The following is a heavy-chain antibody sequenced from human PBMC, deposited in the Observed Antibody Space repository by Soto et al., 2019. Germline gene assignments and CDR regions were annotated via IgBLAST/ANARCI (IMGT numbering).Heavy chain of an antibody. CDR1: GFTFSSYW. CDR2: INSEGSST. D-gene: IGHD2-2*01. V-gene: IGHV3-74*01. CDR3: AKERDSTWYFFDY. J-gene: IGHJ4*02. Sequence: PGGSLRLSCAASGFTFSSYWMHWVRQAPGKGLVWVSRINSEGSSTSYADSVKGRFTISRDNAKNTLYLQMNSLRAEDTAVYYCAKERDSTWYFFDYWGQGTLVTVSS.